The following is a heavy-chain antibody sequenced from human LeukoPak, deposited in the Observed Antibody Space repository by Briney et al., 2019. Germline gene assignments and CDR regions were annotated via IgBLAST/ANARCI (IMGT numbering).Heavy chain of an antibody. CDR2: IKQDGSEK. D-gene: IGHD6-13*01. J-gene: IGHJ4*02. V-gene: IGHV3-7*01. CDR1: GFTFSSYW. Sequence: HPGGSLRLSCAASGFTFSSYWMSWVRQAPGKGLEWVANIKQDGSEKYYVDSVKGRFTISRDNAKNSLYLQMNSLRAEDTAVYYCTRGLYSSSWYSGYWGQGTLVTVSS. CDR3: TRGLYSSSWYSGY.